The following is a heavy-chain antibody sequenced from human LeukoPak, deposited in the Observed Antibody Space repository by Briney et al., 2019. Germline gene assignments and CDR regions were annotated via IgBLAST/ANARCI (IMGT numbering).Heavy chain of an antibody. Sequence: SETLSLTCTVSGGSNSTYYWTWIRQPPGKGLEWIGYIHTSGGTNYNPSLKSRVTMSVDTSKNQFSLRLSSVTAADTAVYYCARCCVRYSVVTWDDAFDIWGQGTMVAVSS. CDR2: IHTSGGT. J-gene: IGHJ3*02. V-gene: IGHV4-4*09. CDR3: ARCCVRYSVVTWDDAFDI. CDR1: GGSNSTYY. D-gene: IGHD4-23*01.